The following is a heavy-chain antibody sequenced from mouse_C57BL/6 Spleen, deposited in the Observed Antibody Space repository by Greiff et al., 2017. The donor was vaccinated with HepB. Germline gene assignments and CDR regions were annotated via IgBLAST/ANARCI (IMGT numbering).Heavy chain of an antibody. CDR1: GFTFSSYA. CDR3: ARDQGDFDY. CDR2: ISDGGSYT. J-gene: IGHJ2*01. V-gene: IGHV5-4*01. Sequence: EVQLMESGGGLVKPGGSLKLSCAASGFTFSSYAMSWVRQTPEKRLEWVATISDGGSYTYYPDNVKGRFTISRDNAKNNLYLQMSHLKSEDTAMYYCARDQGDFDYWGQGTTLTVSS. D-gene: IGHD3-2*02.